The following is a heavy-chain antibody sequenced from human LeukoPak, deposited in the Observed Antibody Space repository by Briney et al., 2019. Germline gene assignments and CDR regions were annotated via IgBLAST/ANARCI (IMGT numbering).Heavy chain of an antibody. Sequence: GGSLRLSCAASGFTFSSYSMNWVRQAPGKGLEWVANIKEDGTETYYVDSVKGRFTISRDNAKNSLYLQMNSLRVEDTAVYYCAKERRSLQPYGAQEPLVTAPS. CDR2: IKEDGTET. CDR3: AKERRSLQPY. CDR1: GFTFSSYS. V-gene: IGHV3-7*03. D-gene: IGHD1-1*01. J-gene: IGHJ4*02.